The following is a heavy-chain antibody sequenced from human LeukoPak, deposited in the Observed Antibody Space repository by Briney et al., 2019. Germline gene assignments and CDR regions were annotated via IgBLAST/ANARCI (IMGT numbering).Heavy chain of an antibody. D-gene: IGHD1-26*01. V-gene: IGHV3-48*02. CDR2: ISSSSTTI. Sequence: GGSLRLSCAASGFTFSGYEMNWVRQAPGKGLEWVSSISSSSTTIYYADSVRGRFTISRDNAKNSLYLQMNSLRDEDTSIYYCTTVPRGTYWSFDYWGQGALVTVSS. CDR3: TTVPRGTYWSFDY. CDR1: GFTFSGYE. J-gene: IGHJ4*02.